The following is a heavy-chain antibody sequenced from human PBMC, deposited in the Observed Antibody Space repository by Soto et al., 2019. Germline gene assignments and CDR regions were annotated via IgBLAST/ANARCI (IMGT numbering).Heavy chain of an antibody. Sequence: GSLRLSCAASGFTFSNYAVTWVRQAPGKGLEWVSTISGSGGSTYYADSVKGRFTISRDSSKNTLYLQMNSLRAEDTAVYYCAKDQGSSWYEIDYWGQGTLVTVSS. V-gene: IGHV3-23*01. D-gene: IGHD6-13*01. J-gene: IGHJ4*02. CDR1: GFTFSNYA. CDR2: ISGSGGST. CDR3: AKDQGSSWYEIDY.